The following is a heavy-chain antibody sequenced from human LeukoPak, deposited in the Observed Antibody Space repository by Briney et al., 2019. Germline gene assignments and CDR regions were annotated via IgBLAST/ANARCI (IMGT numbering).Heavy chain of an antibody. D-gene: IGHD3-3*01. Sequence: GGSLRLSCVVSGFTFNNYYMSWVRQAPGKGLEWVGRIKSKNVGGTTDYAAPVKGRFTISRDDSKNTVYLQMNSLKIEDTAVYYCTTDWPPDFWSGPYGMDVWGQGTTVTVSS. V-gene: IGHV3-15*01. CDR3: TTDWPPDFWSGPYGMDV. CDR2: IKSKNVGGTT. CDR1: GFTFNNYY. J-gene: IGHJ6*02.